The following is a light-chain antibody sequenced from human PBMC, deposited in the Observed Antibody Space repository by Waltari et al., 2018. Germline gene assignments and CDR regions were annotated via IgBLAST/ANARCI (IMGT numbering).Light chain of an antibody. CDR2: ADS. Sequence: QSALTQPASVSGSPGQSITISCTGTSSDVGSYKILSWYQQHPGNTPRRMIYADSNRPSGSSNRSSGSQSGNTASLPISGLQAEDEAAYYCCSYAGSSTVKFGEGTYLTVL. CDR1: SSDVGSYKI. V-gene: IGLV2-23*01. J-gene: IGLJ2*01. CDR3: CSYAGSSTVK.